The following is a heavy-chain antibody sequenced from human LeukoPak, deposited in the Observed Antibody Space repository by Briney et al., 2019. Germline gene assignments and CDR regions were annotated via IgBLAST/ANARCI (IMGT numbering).Heavy chain of an antibody. J-gene: IGHJ4*02. CDR1: GFYFNAYL. CDR2: IKQDGSQK. V-gene: IGHV3-7*01. CDR3: ARDCVYCTRATCSSHLPEPPSLDY. Sequence: GGSRRLSCVASGFYFNAYLMSWVRQAPGKGLEWVANIKQDGSQKFYLDSVKGRFTISRDNGNNSLYLHMSRLRAEDTAVYYCARDCVYCTRATCSSHLPEPPSLDYWGQGTLVTVSS. D-gene: IGHD2-2*01.